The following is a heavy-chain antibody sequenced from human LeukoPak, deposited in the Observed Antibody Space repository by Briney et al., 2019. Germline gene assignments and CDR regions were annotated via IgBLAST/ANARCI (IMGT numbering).Heavy chain of an antibody. Sequence: ASVKVSCKASGYTLSQYAMHWVRQAPGQRPEWMGWINSGNSNTKYDQKFQGRVTITRDTSANTAYMELSSLRSEDTAVYYCAREQWLESFYYYYYGLDVWGQGTTVTVSS. V-gene: IGHV1-3*04. CDR1: GYTLSQYA. CDR3: AREQWLESFYYYYYGLDV. J-gene: IGHJ6*02. D-gene: IGHD6-19*01. CDR2: INSGNSNT.